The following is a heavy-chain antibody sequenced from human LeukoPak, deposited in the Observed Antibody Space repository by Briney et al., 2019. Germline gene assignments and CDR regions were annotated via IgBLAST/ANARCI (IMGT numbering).Heavy chain of an antibody. CDR1: GFTFSSYW. Sequence: GGSLRLSCAASGFTFSSYWMSWVRQAPGKGLEWVANIKQDGSEKYYVDSVKGRFTISRDNAKNTLYLQMHGLRAEDTAVYYCARGPGGFGGFYWGEGTLVTVSS. D-gene: IGHD3-10*01. J-gene: IGHJ4*02. CDR2: IKQDGSEK. CDR3: ARGPGGFGGFY. V-gene: IGHV3-7*01.